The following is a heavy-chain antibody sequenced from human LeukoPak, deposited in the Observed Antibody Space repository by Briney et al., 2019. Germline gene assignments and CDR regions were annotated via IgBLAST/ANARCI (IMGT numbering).Heavy chain of an antibody. J-gene: IGHJ6*02. D-gene: IGHD3-9*01. CDR3: ARAWYDILTGLFCYYGMDV. Sequence: GGSLRLSCAASGFTFSSYAMHWVRQAPGKGLEWVAVISYDGSNKYYADSVKGRFTISRDNSKNTLYLQMNSLRAEDTAVYYCARAWYDILTGLFCYYGMDVWGQGTTVTVSS. CDR1: GFTFSSYA. V-gene: IGHV3-30*04. CDR2: ISYDGSNK.